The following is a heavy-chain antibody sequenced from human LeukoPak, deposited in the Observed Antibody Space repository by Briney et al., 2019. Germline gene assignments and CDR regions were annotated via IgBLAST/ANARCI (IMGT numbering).Heavy chain of an antibody. CDR3: VRGYSFGPYGMDV. D-gene: IGHD2-15*01. Sequence: GGSLRLSCSASGFPFSSYAMHWVRQAPGKGLEYVSAISDSGGSTYYADSVKGRFTISRDNSKNTLHLQMSSLRAEDTAVYFCVRGYSFGPYGMDVWGQGTTVTVSS. CDR1: GFPFSSYA. V-gene: IGHV3-64D*09. CDR2: ISDSGGST. J-gene: IGHJ6*02.